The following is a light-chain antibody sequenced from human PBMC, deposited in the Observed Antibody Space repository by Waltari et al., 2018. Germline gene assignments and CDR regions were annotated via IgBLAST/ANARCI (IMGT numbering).Light chain of an antibody. CDR2: KVS. CDR1: QSLVSSDGNTY. J-gene: IGKJ1*01. CDR3: MQGIHRPWT. V-gene: IGKV2-30*01. Sequence: DVVMTQSPLSLPVTLGQPASISCRSSQSLVSSDGNTYFHWFHQRPGQSPRRLIYKVSIRDSGVPDRFGGSGSGTDFTLRISRVEAEDVGVYYCMQGIHRPWTFGQGTKVEI.